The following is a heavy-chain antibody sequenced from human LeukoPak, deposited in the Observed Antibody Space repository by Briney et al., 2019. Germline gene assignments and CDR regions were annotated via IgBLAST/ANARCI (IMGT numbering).Heavy chain of an antibody. D-gene: IGHD3-22*01. CDR1: GGSISSSSYY. V-gene: IGHV4-39*01. CDR2: IYYSGST. J-gene: IGHJ4*02. Sequence: TSETLSLTCTVSGGSISSSSYYWGWIRQPPGKGLEWIGSIYYSGSTYYNPSLKSRVTISVDTSKNQFSLKLSSVTAADTAVYYCARYMSSGYYYPFTYWGQGTLVTVSS. CDR3: ARYMSSGYYYPFTY.